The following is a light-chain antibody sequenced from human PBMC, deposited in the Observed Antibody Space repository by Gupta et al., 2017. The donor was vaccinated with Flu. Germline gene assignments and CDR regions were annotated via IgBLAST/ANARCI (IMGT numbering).Light chain of an antibody. Sequence: KCTSSGSGGSSNIGDSYVSRYQHHPGAAPKLLLYEDNRRPPGLPVRFSGSKSGTSATVGITGLQTGDEADYYCGTWDSSLSAGVFGGGTKLNVL. V-gene: IGLV1-51*02. CDR3: GTWDSSLSAGV. CDR1: SSNIGDSY. J-gene: IGLJ2*01. CDR2: EDN.